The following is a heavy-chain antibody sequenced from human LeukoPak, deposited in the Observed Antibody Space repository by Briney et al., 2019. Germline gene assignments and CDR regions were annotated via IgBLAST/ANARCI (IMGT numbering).Heavy chain of an antibody. CDR3: ARAHDSSGFQAY. Sequence: ASVKVSCKASGGTFISYAISWVRQAPGQGLEWMGGIIPMYGTPNYAQKFQGRVTITADKSTSTAYMELSSLRYEDTAVYYCARAHDSSGFQAYWGHGTLVTVSS. D-gene: IGHD3-22*01. CDR1: GGTFISYA. V-gene: IGHV1-69*06. J-gene: IGHJ4*01. CDR2: IIPMYGTP.